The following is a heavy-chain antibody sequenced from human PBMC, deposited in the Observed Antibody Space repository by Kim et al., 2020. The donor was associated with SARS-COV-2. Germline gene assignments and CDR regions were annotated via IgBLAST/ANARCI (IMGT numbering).Heavy chain of an antibody. Sequence: SETLSLTCTVSGGSISSYYWSWIRQPPGKGLEWIGYIYYSGSTNYNPSLKSRVTISVDTSKNQFSLRLSSVTAADTAVYFCARGREGDISSWFFDYWGQGTLVTVSS. V-gene: IGHV4-59*12. CDR3: ARGREGDISSWFFDY. CDR2: IYYSGST. D-gene: IGHD6-13*01. J-gene: IGHJ4*02. CDR1: GGSISSYY.